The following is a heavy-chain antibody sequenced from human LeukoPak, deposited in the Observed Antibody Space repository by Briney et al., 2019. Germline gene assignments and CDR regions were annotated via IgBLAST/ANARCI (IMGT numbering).Heavy chain of an antibody. CDR2: ISGSGGST. D-gene: IGHD3-22*01. CDR3: AKDGQRGGYPS. J-gene: IGHJ4*02. V-gene: IGHV3-23*01. Sequence: GGSLRLSCAASGFTFSSYAMSWVRQAPGKGLEWVSAISGSGGSTYYADSVKGRFTISRDNSKNTLYLQINSLRAEDTAVYYCAKDGQRGGYPSWGQGTLVTVSS. CDR1: GFTFSSYA.